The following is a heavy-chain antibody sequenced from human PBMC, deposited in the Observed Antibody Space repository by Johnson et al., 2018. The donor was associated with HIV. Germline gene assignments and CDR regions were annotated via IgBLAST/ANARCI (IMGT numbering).Heavy chain of an antibody. Sequence: VLLVESGGGLVQPGGSLRLSCAASGFTFSSYAMSWVRQAPGKGLEWVANIKQDGSEKYYVGSVKGRFTISRDNAKNSLYLQMNSLRAEDTAVYYCAKGMWGHDAFDIWGQGTMVTVSS. D-gene: IGHD1-26*01. V-gene: IGHV3-7*01. CDR1: GFTFSSYA. J-gene: IGHJ3*02. CDR3: AKGMWGHDAFDI. CDR2: IKQDGSEK.